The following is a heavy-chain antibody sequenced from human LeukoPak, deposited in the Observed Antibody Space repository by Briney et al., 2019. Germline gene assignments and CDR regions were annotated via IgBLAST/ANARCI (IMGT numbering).Heavy chain of an antibody. CDR2: IRHDGSNK. CDR1: GFTFSSYG. CDR3: AKEGVEMATIDYYYYMDV. D-gene: IGHD5-24*01. J-gene: IGHJ6*03. Sequence: GGSLRLSCTASGFTFSSYGMHWVRQAPGKGLEWVAFIRHDGSNKYYADSVKGRFTISRDNSKDTLYLQMNSLRAEDTAVYYCAKEGVEMATIDYYYYMDVWGKGTTVTVSS. V-gene: IGHV3-30*02.